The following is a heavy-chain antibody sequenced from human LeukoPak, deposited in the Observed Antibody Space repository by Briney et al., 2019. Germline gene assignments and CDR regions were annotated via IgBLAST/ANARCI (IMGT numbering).Heavy chain of an antibody. CDR2: ISSTSSTI. V-gene: IGHV3-48*04. J-gene: IGHJ4*02. CDR1: GFTFSSYS. D-gene: IGHD4-17*01. CDR3: ARIKYDFGDEYFDY. Sequence: PGGSPRLSCAASGFTFSSYSMNWVRQAPGKGLEWVSYISSTSSTIYYTDSVKGRFTISRDNAKNSLYLQMNSLRAEDTAVYYCARIKYDFGDEYFDYWGQGALVTVSS.